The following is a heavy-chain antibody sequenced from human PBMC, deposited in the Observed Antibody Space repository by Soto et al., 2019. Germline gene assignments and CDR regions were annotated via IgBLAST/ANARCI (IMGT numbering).Heavy chain of an antibody. J-gene: IGHJ5*02. CDR2: IHYRGNT. Sequence: SETLSLTCTVSGGSVSSGAYYWGWVRQNPGKGLEWIGYIHYRGNTYYNPSLMSRVTISIDTSQNQFSLMLSSVTAADTAVYFCARLSATRPRWFGPWGQGTQVPVSS. CDR1: GGSVSSGAYY. V-gene: IGHV4-31*03. CDR3: ARLSATRPRWFGP. D-gene: IGHD6-6*01.